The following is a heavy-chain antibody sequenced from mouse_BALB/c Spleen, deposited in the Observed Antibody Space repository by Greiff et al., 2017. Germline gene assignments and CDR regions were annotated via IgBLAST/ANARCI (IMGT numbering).Heavy chain of an antibody. Sequence: QVQLKQSGAELVRPGASVTLSCKASGYTFTDYEMHWVKQTPVHGLEWIGAIDPETGGTAYNQKFKGKATLTADKSSSTAYMELRSLTSEDSAVYYCTRGTYYVDYWGQGTTLTVSS. CDR3: TRGTYYVDY. D-gene: IGHD3-3*01. J-gene: IGHJ2*01. V-gene: IGHV1-15*01. CDR1: GYTFTDYE. CDR2: IDPETGGT.